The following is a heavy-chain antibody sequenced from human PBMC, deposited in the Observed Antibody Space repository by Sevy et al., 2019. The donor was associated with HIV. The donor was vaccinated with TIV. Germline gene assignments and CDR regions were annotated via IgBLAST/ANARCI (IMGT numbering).Heavy chain of an antibody. CDR1: GFTFSSYW. V-gene: IGHV3-7*01. CDR3: ARVSRGYSYGPDY. D-gene: IGHD5-18*01. J-gene: IGHJ4*02. CDR2: IKQDGSEK. Sequence: GGSLRLSCAASGFTFSSYWMNWVRQAPGKGLEWVANIKQDGSEKYYVDSAKGRFTISRDNAKNSLYLQMNSLRAEDTAVYYCARVSRGYSYGPDYWGQGTLVTVSS.